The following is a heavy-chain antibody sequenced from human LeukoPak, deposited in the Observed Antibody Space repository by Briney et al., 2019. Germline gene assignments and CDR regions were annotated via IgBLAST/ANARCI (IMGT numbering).Heavy chain of an antibody. Sequence: GGSLRLSCAASGFTFSSYGMHWVRQAPGKGLEWVAVISYDGSNKYYADSVKGRFTISRDNSKNTLYLQMNSLRAEDMAVYYCAKTGGHSISYYFDYWGQGTLVTVSS. CDR1: GFTFSSYG. D-gene: IGHD7-27*01. CDR2: ISYDGSNK. J-gene: IGHJ4*02. CDR3: AKTGGHSISYYFDY. V-gene: IGHV3-30*18.